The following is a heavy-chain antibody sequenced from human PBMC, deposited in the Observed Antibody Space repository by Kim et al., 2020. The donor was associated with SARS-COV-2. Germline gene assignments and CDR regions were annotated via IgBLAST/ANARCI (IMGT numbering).Heavy chain of an antibody. CDR2: INHSGST. CDR3: ARASGGKRLGYFDL. D-gene: IGHD2-15*01. Sequence: SETLSLTCAVYGGSFSGYYWSWIRQPPGKGLEWIGEINHSGSTNYNPSLKSRVTISVDTSKNQFSLKLSSVTAADTAVYYCARASGGKRLGYFDLWGRGTLVTVSS. J-gene: IGHJ2*01. CDR1: GGSFSGYY. V-gene: IGHV4-34*01.